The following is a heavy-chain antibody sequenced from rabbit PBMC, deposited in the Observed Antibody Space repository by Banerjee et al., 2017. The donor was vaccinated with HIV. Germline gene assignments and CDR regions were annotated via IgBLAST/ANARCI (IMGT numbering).Heavy chain of an antibody. CDR3: ARQVGGSNNL. V-gene: IGHV1S45*01. J-gene: IGHJ3*01. CDR2: IYGGNSDST. D-gene: IGHD4-2*01. Sequence: QEQLEESGGGLVKPEGSLTLTCTASGFDLSSDYYICWVRQAPGKGLEWIACIYGGNSDSTYYADWAEGRFTISKTSSTTVTLQMTSLTAADTATYFCARQVGGSNNLWGQGTLVTVS. CDR1: GFDLSSDYY.